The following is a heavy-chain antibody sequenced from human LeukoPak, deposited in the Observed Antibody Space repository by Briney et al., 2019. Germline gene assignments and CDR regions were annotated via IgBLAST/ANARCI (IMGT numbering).Heavy chain of an antibody. J-gene: IGHJ5*02. CDR3: ARDPHYCSGGSCYSLGFDP. Sequence: GRSLRLSCAASGFTFSNYGMQWVRQAPGKGLEWVAVIWADGSNQYYADSVKGRFTIPRDISKNTLYLQMNSLRAEDTAVYYCARDPHYCSGGSCYSLGFDPWGQGTLVTVSS. V-gene: IGHV3-33*01. CDR2: IWADGSNQ. D-gene: IGHD2-15*01. CDR1: GFTFSNYG.